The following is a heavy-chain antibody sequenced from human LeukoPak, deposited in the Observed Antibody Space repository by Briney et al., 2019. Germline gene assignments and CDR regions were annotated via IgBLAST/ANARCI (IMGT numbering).Heavy chain of an antibody. D-gene: IGHD5-24*01. V-gene: IGHV3-53*01. Sequence: GGSLRLSCAASGFTVSSNYMSWVRQAPGKGLEWVSVIYSGGGRTYYADSVKGRFTISRDNSKNTLYLQMNSLRAEDTAVYYCARASRDGYNQNFDHWGQGTLVTVSS. CDR2: IYSGGGRT. CDR1: GFTVSSNY. J-gene: IGHJ4*02. CDR3: ARASRDGYNQNFDH.